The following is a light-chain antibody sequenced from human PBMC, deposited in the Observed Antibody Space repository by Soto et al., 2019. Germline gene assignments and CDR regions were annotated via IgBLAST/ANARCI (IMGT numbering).Light chain of an antibody. CDR3: QQYGSSPQT. J-gene: IGKJ1*01. V-gene: IGKV3-20*01. CDR1: QSVSSSY. Sequence: DIVLTQSPATLSLSPGDRASLSCRASQSVSSSYLAWYQQKPGQAPRLLIYGASSRATGIPDRFSGSGSGTDFTLTISRLEPEDFAVYYCQQYGSSPQTFGQGTKVDIK. CDR2: GAS.